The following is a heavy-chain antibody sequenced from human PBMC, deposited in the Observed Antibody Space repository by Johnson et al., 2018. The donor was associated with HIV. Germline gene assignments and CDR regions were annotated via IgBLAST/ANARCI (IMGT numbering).Heavy chain of an antibody. D-gene: IGHD3-10*01. CDR3: AKDRDYYGSGLI. V-gene: IGHV3-30*19. CDR2: ISYDGSNK. J-gene: IGHJ3*02. CDR1: GYSFRNSA. Sequence: QVQLVESGGGVVQPGRSLRLSCVASGYSFRNSAMHWVRQAPGKGLEWVAVISYDGSNKYYADSVKGRFTISRDNSKNTLYLQMNSLRAEDTAVYYCAKDRDYYGSGLIWGQGTMVTGSS.